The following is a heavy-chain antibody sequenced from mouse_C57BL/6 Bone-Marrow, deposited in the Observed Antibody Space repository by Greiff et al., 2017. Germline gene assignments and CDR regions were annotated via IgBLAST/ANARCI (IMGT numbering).Heavy chain of an antibody. CDR1: GFSLTSYA. CDR2: IWTGGGT. D-gene: IGHD1-1*02. J-gene: IGHJ1*03. CDR3: AGGGSYWYWDV. Sequence: VQLVESGPGLVAPSQCLSITCTVSGFSLTSYAISWVRQPPGKGLEWLGVIWTGGGTNYNSALKSRLSISKDNSKSQVFLKMNRLQTEDTASYYCAGGGSYWYWDVWGTGTTVTVSS. V-gene: IGHV2-9-1*01.